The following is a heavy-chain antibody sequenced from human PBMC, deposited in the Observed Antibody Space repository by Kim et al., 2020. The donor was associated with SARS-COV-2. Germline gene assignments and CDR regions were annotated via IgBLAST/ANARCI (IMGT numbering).Heavy chain of an antibody. CDR3: ARGGDYCSGGSCYFRYYYYYGMDV. J-gene: IGHJ6*02. CDR2: IYYSGST. CDR1: GGSVSSGSYY. Sequence: SETLSLTCTVSGGSVSSGSYYWSWIRQPPGKGLEWIGYIYYSGSTNYNPSLKSRVTISVDTSKNQFSLKLSSVTAADTAVYYCARGGDYCSGGSCYFRYYYYYGMDVWGQGTTVTVSS. D-gene: IGHD2-15*01. V-gene: IGHV4-61*01.